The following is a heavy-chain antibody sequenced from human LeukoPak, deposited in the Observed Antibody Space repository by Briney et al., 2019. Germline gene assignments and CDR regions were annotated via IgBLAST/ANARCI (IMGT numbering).Heavy chain of an antibody. CDR3: ARESSGNYYYYMDV. V-gene: IGHV3-7*01. J-gene: IGHJ6*03. Sequence: PGGSLRLSCAASGFTFSSYWMSWVRQAPGKGLEWVANIKQDGSEKYYVDSVKGRFTISRDNAKNSLYLQMNSLRAEDTAVYYCARESSGNYYYYMDVWGKGTTVTVSS. D-gene: IGHD1-14*01. CDR1: GFTFSSYW. CDR2: IKQDGSEK.